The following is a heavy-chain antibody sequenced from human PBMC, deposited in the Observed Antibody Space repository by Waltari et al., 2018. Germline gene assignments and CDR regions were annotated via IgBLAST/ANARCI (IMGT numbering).Heavy chain of an antibody. CDR3: AKRYCGGDCQSPYFDY. Sequence: EVQLLESGGGLVQPGGSLRLSCAASGFTFSSYAMSCVRQAPGKGLEWVSVISGSGGSTYYADSVKGRFTSSRDNSKNTLYLQMNSLRAEDTAVYYCAKRYCGGDCQSPYFDYWGQGTLVTVSS. CDR2: ISGSGGST. V-gene: IGHV3-23*01. J-gene: IGHJ4*02. CDR1: GFTFSSYA. D-gene: IGHD2-21*01.